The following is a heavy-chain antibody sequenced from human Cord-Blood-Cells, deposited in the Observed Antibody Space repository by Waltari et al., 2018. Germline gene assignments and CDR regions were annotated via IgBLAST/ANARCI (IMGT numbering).Heavy chain of an antibody. D-gene: IGHD6-13*01. J-gene: IGHJ3*02. CDR1: GGTFSSYA. CDR2: MIPIVGTA. V-gene: IGHV1-69*01. CDR3: AGGRVTSSWYAFDI. Sequence: QVQLVQSGAEVKKPGSSVKVSCKASGGTFSSYAISWVRQAPGQGLEWMGGMIPIVGTANYAQKFQGRVTITADESTSTSYMELSRLRSEDTAVYYCAGGRVTSSWYAFDIWGQGTMVTVSS.